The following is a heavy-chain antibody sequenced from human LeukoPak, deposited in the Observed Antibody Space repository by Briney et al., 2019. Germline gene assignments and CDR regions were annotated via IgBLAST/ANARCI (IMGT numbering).Heavy chain of an antibody. V-gene: IGHV4-34*01. Sequence: SETLSLTCAVYGGSFSGYYWSWIRQSPGKGLEWIGEINHSGSTNYNPSLKSRVTISVDTSKNQFSLKLSSVTAADTAVYYCARGSYDYVWGSYRSYYFDYWGQGTLVTVSS. CDR1: GGSFSGYY. CDR3: ARGSYDYVWGSYRSYYFDY. J-gene: IGHJ4*02. D-gene: IGHD3-16*02. CDR2: INHSGST.